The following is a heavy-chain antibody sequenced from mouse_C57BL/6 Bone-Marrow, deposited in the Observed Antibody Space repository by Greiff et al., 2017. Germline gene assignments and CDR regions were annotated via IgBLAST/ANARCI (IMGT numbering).Heavy chain of an antibody. J-gene: IGHJ2*01. CDR3: AIYGLSGLWLRRRTDYFDY. CDR1: GYAFSSYW. D-gene: IGHD2-2*01. CDR2: IYPGDGDT. Sequence: QVQLKESGAELVKPGASVKISCKASGYAFSSYWMNWVKQRPGKGLEVIGQIYPGDGDTNDTGKFKGKATLTADKSSSTAYMQLSSLTSEDSAVYFCAIYGLSGLWLRRRTDYFDYWGQGTTLTVSS. V-gene: IGHV1-80*01.